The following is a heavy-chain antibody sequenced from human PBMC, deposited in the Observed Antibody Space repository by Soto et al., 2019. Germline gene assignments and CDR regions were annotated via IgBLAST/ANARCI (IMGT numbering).Heavy chain of an antibody. Sequence: GGSLRLSCAASGFTFSSYEMNWVRQAPGKGLEWVSYISSSGSTIYYADSVKGRFTISRDNAKNSLYLQMNSLRAEDTAVYYCARDCRSGWLDYYYGMDVWGQGTTVTVSS. V-gene: IGHV3-48*03. CDR3: ARDCRSGWLDYYYGMDV. CDR2: ISSSGSTI. J-gene: IGHJ6*02. CDR1: GFTFSSYE. D-gene: IGHD6-19*01.